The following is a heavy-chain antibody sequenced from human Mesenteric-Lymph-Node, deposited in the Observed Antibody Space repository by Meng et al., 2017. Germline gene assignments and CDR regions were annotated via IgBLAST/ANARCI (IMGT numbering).Heavy chain of an antibody. CDR1: GGALSSRNW. Sequence: HGDLQEAGPGLVEPLGPLSLPCAVSGGALSSRNWWTWVRQPQGKGVEWIGEIYHSCSTNYNPSLKLRVTISVDESKNQFSLRLSSGTAADTAVYYCARVGAYCGGDCYHPRWGQGTLVTVSS. CDR2: IYHSCST. J-gene: IGHJ4*02. CDR3: ARVGAYCGGDCYHPR. D-gene: IGHD2-21*02. V-gene: IGHV4-4*02.